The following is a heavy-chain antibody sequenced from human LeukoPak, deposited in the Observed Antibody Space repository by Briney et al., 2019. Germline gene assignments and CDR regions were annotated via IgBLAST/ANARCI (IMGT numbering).Heavy chain of an antibody. D-gene: IGHD3-10*01. CDR1: GFTFSDYY. CDR2: ISSSGSTK. Sequence: GGSLRLSCAASGFTFSDYYMSWIRQAPGKGLEWVSYISSSGSTKYYADSVKGRFTISRDDAKNSYLQMNSLRAEDTAVYYCARDGHAYGRGSPHYWGQGTLVTVSS. CDR3: ARDGHAYGRGSPHY. V-gene: IGHV3-11*01. J-gene: IGHJ4*02.